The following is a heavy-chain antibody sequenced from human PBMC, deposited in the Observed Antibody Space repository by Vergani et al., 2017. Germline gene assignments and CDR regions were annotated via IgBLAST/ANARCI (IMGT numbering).Heavy chain of an antibody. J-gene: IGHJ1*01. CDR2: ISYDGTQK. D-gene: IGHD2-2*01. CDR3: ATKSCSTPGCQMGYFRD. CDR1: GFTSSYYG. Sequence: QVHLVESGGGVVQPGRSLRLSCVVSGFTSSYYGMHWVRQAPGKGLEWVAVISYDGTQKYYADSVKGRFTISRDNSKSTLYLQMNSLRTEDTAVYYCATKSCSTPGCQMGYFRDWGQGTLVTVSS. V-gene: IGHV3-30*03.